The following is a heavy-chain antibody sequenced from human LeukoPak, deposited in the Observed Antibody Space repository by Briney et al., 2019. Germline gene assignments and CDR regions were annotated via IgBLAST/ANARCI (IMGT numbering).Heavy chain of an antibody. CDR2: IKQDGSEK. CDR1: GFTFSSYW. Sequence: GGSLRLSCAASGFTFSSYWMSWVCQAPGKGLEWVANIKQDGSEKYYEDSVKGRFTISRDNAKNSLYLQMNSLRAEDTAVYYCARGPDTIAGTFDYWGQGTLVSVPS. D-gene: IGHD2-21*01. CDR3: ARGPDTIAGTFDY. J-gene: IGHJ4*02. V-gene: IGHV3-7*05.